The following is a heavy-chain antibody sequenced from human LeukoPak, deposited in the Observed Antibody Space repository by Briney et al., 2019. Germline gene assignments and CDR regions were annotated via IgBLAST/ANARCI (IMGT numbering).Heavy chain of an antibody. V-gene: IGHV3-73*01. Sequence: GGSLRLSCAASGFNFSGSAVHWVRQASGKGLEWVGHIRSKGNNYATAYSASVKGRFTISRDESKNTTHLQMNSLKTEDTAVYYCTRPGSYSTDDAFDIWGQGTMVTVSS. D-gene: IGHD1-26*01. J-gene: IGHJ3*02. CDR2: IRSKGNNYAT. CDR3: TRPGSYSTDDAFDI. CDR1: GFNFSGSA.